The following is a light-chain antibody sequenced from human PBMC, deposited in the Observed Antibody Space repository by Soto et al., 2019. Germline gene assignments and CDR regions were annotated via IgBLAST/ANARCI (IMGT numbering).Light chain of an antibody. CDR2: DAS. J-gene: IGKJ5*01. CDR3: QQNINRSPEIT. CDR1: QSVPRH. Sequence: EIGGTQCPISVTQSPGERATVSCRASQSVPRHLAWYHQRPGLPPRLLIYDASSRATGVPDRISGSGSGTNFIPTISSRVPPEDSVNYCQQNINRSPEITFGQGTRLEIK. V-gene: IGKV3-11*01.